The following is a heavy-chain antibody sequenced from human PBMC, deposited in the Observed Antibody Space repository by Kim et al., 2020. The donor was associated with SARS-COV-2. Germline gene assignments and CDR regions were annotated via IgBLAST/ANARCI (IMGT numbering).Heavy chain of an antibody. V-gene: IGHV1-69*02. Sequence: NCAQKFQGRVTITADKSTSTAYMELSSLRSEDTAVYYCASRLETTYGMDVWGQGTTVTVSS. D-gene: IGHD1-1*01. CDR3: ASRLETTYGMDV. J-gene: IGHJ6*02.